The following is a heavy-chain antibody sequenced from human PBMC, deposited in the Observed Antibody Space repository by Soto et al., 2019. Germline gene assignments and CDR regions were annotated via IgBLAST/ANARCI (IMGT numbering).Heavy chain of an antibody. Sequence: ASVKLSCKVCGYTLTDLSMHWVRQAPGKGLEWMGWMNPNSGNTGYAQKFQGRVTMTRNTSISTAYMELSSLRSEDTAVYYCARAHDYYGSGSYYADDYWGQGTLVTVSS. CDR1: GYTLTDLS. V-gene: IGHV1-8*01. CDR2: MNPNSGNT. J-gene: IGHJ4*02. CDR3: ARAHDYYGSGSYYADDY. D-gene: IGHD3-10*01.